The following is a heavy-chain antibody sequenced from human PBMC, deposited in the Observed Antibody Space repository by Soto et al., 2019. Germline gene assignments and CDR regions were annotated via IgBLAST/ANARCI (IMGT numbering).Heavy chain of an antibody. CDR1: VFTFSSYW. CDR3: AREGEGVLRYFDWFGTPDYYYGMDV. V-gene: IGHV3-74*01. CDR2: INSDGSST. D-gene: IGHD3-9*01. J-gene: IGHJ6*02. Sequence: WWSLRLSCSASVFTFSSYWMHWCRQAPGKGLVWVSRINSDGSSTSYADSVKGRFTISRDNAKNTLYLQMNSLRAEDTAVYYCAREGEGVLRYFDWFGTPDYYYGMDVWGQGTTVTVSS.